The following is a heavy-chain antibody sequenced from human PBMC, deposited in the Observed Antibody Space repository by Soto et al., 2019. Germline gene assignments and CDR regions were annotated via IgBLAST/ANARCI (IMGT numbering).Heavy chain of an antibody. CDR2: IYHSGRT. CDR3: ARAEYCGGDCYRFDP. D-gene: IGHD2-21*02. V-gene: IGHV4-30-2*01. J-gene: IGHJ5*02. CDR1: GGSISSGGYS. Sequence: QLQLQESGSGLVKPSQTLSLTCAVSGGSISSGGYSWSWIRQPPGKGLEWIGYIYHSGRTYYNPSLKSRVTISEDRSKNQFSLKLSSVTAADTAVYYCARAEYCGGDCYRFDPWGQGTLVTVSS.